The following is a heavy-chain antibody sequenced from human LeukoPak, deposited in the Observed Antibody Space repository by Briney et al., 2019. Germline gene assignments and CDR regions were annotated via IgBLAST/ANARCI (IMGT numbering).Heavy chain of an antibody. CDR2: ISAYNGNT. CDR3: ARDRHYGDYSSYFDY. Sequence: ASVKVSCKASGYTFTSYGISWVRQAPGQGLEWMGWISAYNGNTNYAQKLQGRVTMTTDTSTSTAYMELRSLRSDDTDVYYCARDRHYGDYSSYFDYWGQGTLVTVSS. CDR1: GYTFTSYG. V-gene: IGHV1-18*01. J-gene: IGHJ4*02. D-gene: IGHD4-17*01.